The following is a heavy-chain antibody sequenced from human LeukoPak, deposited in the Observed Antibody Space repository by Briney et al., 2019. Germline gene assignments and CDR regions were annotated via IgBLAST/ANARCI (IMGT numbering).Heavy chain of an antibody. CDR3: TGVDYY. J-gene: IGHJ4*02. Sequence: PGGSLRLSCAGSTFDFRNNWMHWVRQAPGKGLVWVSCINDDGNFISYADSVKGRFTISRDNAKNTLFLQMNSLRAEDTAIYYCTGVDYYWGQGTPVTVSS. CDR1: TFDFRNNW. V-gene: IGHV3-74*01. CDR2: INDDGNFI.